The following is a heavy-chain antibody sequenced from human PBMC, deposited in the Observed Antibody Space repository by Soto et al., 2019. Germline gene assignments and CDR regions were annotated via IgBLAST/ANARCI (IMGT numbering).Heavy chain of an antibody. J-gene: IGHJ3*01. CDR2: IYYDATT. V-gene: IGHV4-39*01. CDR3: SRHGVNSPFRF. D-gene: IGHD3-3*01. CDR1: GDSISASTYY. Sequence: SETLSLTCIVSGDSISASTYYWAWVRQPPGEGLEWIGSIYYDATTYSNPSLKSRVSLSVDTSRNQFSLKLTSVTAADTAVYYCSRHGVNSPFRFWGQGTMVTVSS.